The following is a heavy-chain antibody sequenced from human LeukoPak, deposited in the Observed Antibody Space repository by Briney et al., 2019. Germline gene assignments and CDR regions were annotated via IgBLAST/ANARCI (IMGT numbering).Heavy chain of an antibody. CDR2: IIPIFGTA. CDR3: AADPFGWTGFDI. V-gene: IGHV1-69*06. Sequence: SVKVSCKASGGTFSSYAISWVRQAPGQGLEWMGGIIPIFGTANYAQKFQGRVTITADKSTSTAYMELSSLRSEDTAVYYCAADPFGWTGFDIWGQGTMVTVSS. CDR1: GGTFSSYA. D-gene: IGHD3-16*01. J-gene: IGHJ3*02.